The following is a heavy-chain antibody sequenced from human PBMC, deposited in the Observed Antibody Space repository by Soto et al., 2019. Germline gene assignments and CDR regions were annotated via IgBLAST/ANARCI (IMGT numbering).Heavy chain of an antibody. J-gene: IGHJ4*02. CDR1: GGTFSSYT. CDR3: ARGTYYYDSSGPNYYFDY. CDR2: IIPILGIA. Sequence: SVKVSCKASGGTFSSYTISWVRQAPGQGLEWMGRIIPILGIANYAQKLQGRVTITADKSTSTAYMELSSLRSEDTAVYYCARGTYYYDSSGPNYYFDYWGQGTLVTVSS. V-gene: IGHV1-69*02. D-gene: IGHD3-22*01.